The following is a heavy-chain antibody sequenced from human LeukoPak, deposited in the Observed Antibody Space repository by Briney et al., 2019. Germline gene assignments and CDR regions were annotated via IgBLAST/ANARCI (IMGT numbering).Heavy chain of an antibody. CDR3: ARSQYNWNYAFLYYYYYMDV. CDR1: GGSISSSSYY. V-gene: IGHV4-39*07. CDR2: IYYSGST. J-gene: IGHJ6*03. Sequence: SETLSLTCTVSGGSISSSSYYWGWIRQPPGKGLEWIGSIYYSGSTYYNPSLKSRVTISVDTSKNQFSLKLSSMTAADTAVYYCARSQYNWNYAFLYYYYYMDVWGKGTTVTVSS. D-gene: IGHD1-7*01.